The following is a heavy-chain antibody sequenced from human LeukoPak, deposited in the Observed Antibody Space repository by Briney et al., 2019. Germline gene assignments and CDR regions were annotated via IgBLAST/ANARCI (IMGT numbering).Heavy chain of an antibody. V-gene: IGHV3-23*01. CDR3: AKEKLLWFGELLGLSDY. CDR2: ISGSGGST. CDR1: GFTVTTNY. Sequence: GGSLRLSCAASGFTVTTNYMSWVRQAPGKGLEWVSAISGSGGSTYYADSVKGRFTISRDNSKNTLYLQMNSLRAEDTAVYYCAKEKLLWFGELLGLSDYWGQGTLVTVSS. D-gene: IGHD3-10*01. J-gene: IGHJ4*02.